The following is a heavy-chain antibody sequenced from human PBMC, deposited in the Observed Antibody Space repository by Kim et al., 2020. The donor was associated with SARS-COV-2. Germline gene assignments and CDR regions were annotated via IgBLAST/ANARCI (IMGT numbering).Heavy chain of an antibody. J-gene: IGHJ4*02. CDR3: ARGGVDTIWSY. V-gene: IGHV4-59*01. CDR2: MFYSGST. D-gene: IGHD5-18*01. Sequence: SETLSLTCTVSGGSINNYYWSWIRQPLGKGLEWIGYMFYSGSTNYNPSLKSRVTMSVDTSKNQFSLNLTSVTPADTAVYYCARGGVDTIWSYWGQGTLVT. CDR1: GGSINNYY.